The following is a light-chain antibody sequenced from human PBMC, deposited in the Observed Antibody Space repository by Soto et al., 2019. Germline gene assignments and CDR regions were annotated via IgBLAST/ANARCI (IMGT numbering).Light chain of an antibody. V-gene: IGLV2-14*01. CDR2: GVT. Sequence: QSVLTQPASVSGSPGQSITISCTGTSSDVGAYNYVSWYQQYPGKAPKLMIYGVTNRPSGVSNRFSGSKTGNTASLTISGLRAEDEADYYCFSHRGGDSHVFGTGTKVTVL. J-gene: IGLJ1*01. CDR1: SSDVGAYNY. CDR3: FSHRGGDSHV.